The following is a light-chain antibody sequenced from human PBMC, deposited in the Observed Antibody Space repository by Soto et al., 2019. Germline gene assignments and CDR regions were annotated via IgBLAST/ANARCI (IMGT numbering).Light chain of an antibody. Sequence: QSVLTQPTSVSGSPGQRVTISWTWISSNIGAGYDVHWYQQLPGTAPKLLIYGNINRPSGVPDRFSGSKSGTSASLAITGLQAEDEGDYYCQSYDSSLLFGGGTKVTVL. CDR2: GNI. J-gene: IGLJ2*01. CDR3: QSYDSSLL. CDR1: SSNIGAGYD. V-gene: IGLV1-40*01.